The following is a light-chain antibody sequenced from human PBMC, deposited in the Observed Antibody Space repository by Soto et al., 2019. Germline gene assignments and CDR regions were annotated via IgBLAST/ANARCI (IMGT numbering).Light chain of an antibody. Sequence: DIQMTQSPSSLSASVGDRVTITCRASQSISSYLNWYQQKPGKAPKLLIYAASSLQSGVPSRFSGSRSGTDFTLNISSLQPEDLATYYCQQSYSTPPYTFGQGTKLEIK. J-gene: IGKJ2*01. CDR1: QSISSY. V-gene: IGKV1-39*01. CDR2: AAS. CDR3: QQSYSTPPYT.